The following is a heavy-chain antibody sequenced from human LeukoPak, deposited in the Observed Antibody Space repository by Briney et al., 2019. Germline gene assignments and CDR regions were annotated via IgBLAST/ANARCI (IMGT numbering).Heavy chain of an antibody. CDR2: IIPILGIA. V-gene: IGHV1-69*04. CDR3: ARGGNLGRAAAGTPTYYYYGMDV. J-gene: IGHJ6*02. Sequence: GSSVKVSCKASGGTFSSYAISWVRQAPGQGLEWMGRIIPILGIANYAQKFQGRVTITADKSTSTAHMELSSLRSEDTAVYYCARGGNLGRAAAGTPTYYYYGMDVWGQGTTVTVSS. CDR1: GGTFSSYA. D-gene: IGHD6-13*01.